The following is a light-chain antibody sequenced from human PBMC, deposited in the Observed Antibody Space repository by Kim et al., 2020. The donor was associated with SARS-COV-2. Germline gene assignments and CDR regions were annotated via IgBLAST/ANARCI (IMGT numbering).Light chain of an antibody. J-gene: IGKJ2*01. CDR2: DAS. CDR3: QQYNTAEYT. CDR1: QSISSW. Sequence: GDRVTITCRASQSISSWLAWYQQKPGKAPKLLIYDASSLESGVPSRFSGSGSGTEFTLTISSLQPDDFATYYCQQYNTAEYTFGQGTKLEI. V-gene: IGKV1-5*01.